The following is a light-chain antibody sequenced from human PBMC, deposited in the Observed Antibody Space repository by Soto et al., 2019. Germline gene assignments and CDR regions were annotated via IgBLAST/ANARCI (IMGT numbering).Light chain of an antibody. J-gene: IGKJ3*01. CDR2: AAS. CDR3: LHLNSYSPDT. V-gene: IGKV1-9*01. CDR1: QGISSY. Sequence: DIQLTQSPSFLSASVGDRVTITCRASQGISSYLAWYQQKPGTAPKLLIFAASTLQNGVPSRFSGSGSGTEVTLTISCLQPEDFATYYCLHLNSYSPDTFGPGTKVDIK.